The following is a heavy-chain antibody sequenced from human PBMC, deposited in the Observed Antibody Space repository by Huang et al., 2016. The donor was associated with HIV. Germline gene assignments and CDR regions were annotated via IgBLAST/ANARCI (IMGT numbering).Heavy chain of an antibody. CDR3: AMGYGPFDF. CDR1: GFTFSSYS. J-gene: IGHJ4*02. CDR2: ISSTGRAK. Sequence: EVHLVESGGGLVQPGGSLRLSCAASGFTFSSYSMNWVRQTPGKGLEWVSYISSTGRAKYYADSVKDRFTISRDNANNSLYRQMNSLRAEDAGVYFCAMGYGPFDFWGQGTLVTVSS. D-gene: IGHD5-18*01. V-gene: IGHV3-48*01.